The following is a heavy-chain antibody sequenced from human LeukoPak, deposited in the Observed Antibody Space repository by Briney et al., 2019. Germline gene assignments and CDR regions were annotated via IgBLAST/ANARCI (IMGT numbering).Heavy chain of an antibody. J-gene: IGHJ2*01. V-gene: IGHV4-59*01. D-gene: IGHD4-17*01. Sequence: SETLSLTCTVSGGSISSYYWSWIRQPPGKGLEWIGYIYYSRSTNYNPSLKSRVTISVDTSKNQFSLKLSSVTAADTAVYYCARGHSPVTTPLDYWYFDLWGRGTLVTVSS. CDR1: GGSISSYY. CDR2: IYYSRST. CDR3: ARGHSPVTTPLDYWYFDL.